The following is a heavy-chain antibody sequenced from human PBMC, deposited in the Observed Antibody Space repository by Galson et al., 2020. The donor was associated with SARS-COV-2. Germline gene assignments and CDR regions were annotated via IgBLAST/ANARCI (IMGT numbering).Heavy chain of an antibody. J-gene: IGHJ1*01. CDR1: GLTFNDAW. Sequence: GESLKISCTVSGLTFNDAWMIWVRQAPGKGLECVGLITSHKDLATTDYPAPVRGRFTISRDDSKNVLYLQVNSLKTEDTAVYHCSTLNDYSKHIEYWGHGTLVTVSS. D-gene: IGHD4-4*01. CDR2: ITSHKDLATT. CDR3: STLNDYSKHIEY. V-gene: IGHV3-15*01.